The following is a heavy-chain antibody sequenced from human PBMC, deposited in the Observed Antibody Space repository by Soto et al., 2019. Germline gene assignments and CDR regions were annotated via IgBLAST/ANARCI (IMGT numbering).Heavy chain of an antibody. D-gene: IGHD3-10*01. CDR3: ARNMDYFYGPGSGNGHGV. Sequence: QVQLVQSGAEVKEPGDSVRVSCEASGYTFTAYYIHWVRQVPGQGLEWMGWINTKFGDTTYAQDLQGRVTMARDMSISPVYMELSRLTSDDTAIYYCARNMDYFYGPGSGNGHGVWGQGNTVNVFS. V-gene: IGHV1-2*02. J-gene: IGHJ6*02. CDR2: INTKFGDT. CDR1: GYTFTAYY.